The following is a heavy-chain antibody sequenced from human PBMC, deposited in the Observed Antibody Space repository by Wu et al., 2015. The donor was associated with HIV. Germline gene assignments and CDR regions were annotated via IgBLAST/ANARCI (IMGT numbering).Heavy chain of an antibody. Sequence: QVQLVQSGTEVKKPGASVKVSCKVSGYTLSKSSIHWVRQTPGKGLEWMGGFDPEDGKTIYAQRFQGRVTMTEDPSTDTAYMGLSSLRFEDTAVYYCALKTQGRSGQTGLQHWGQGTLVXVYS. CDR3: ALKTQGRSGQTGLQH. D-gene: IGHD2-8*02. J-gene: IGHJ1*01. V-gene: IGHV1-24*01. CDR2: FDPEDGKT. CDR1: GYTLSKSS.